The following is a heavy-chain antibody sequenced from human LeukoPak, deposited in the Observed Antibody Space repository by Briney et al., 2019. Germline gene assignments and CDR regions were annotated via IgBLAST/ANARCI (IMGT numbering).Heavy chain of an antibody. CDR3: AKDLSQSYYDSSGYSVDY. Sequence: PGGSLRLSCAASGFTFSSYGMHWVRQAPGKGPEWVAVISYDGSNKYYADSVKGRFTISRDNSKNTLYLQMNSLRAEDTAVYYCAKDLSQSYYDSSGYSVDYWGQGTLVTVSS. V-gene: IGHV3-30*18. CDR2: ISYDGSNK. CDR1: GFTFSSYG. D-gene: IGHD3-22*01. J-gene: IGHJ4*02.